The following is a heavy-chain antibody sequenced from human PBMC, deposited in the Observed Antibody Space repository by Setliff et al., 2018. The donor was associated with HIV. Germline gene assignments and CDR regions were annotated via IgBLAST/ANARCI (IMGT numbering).Heavy chain of an antibody. V-gene: IGHV4-61*01. D-gene: IGHD4-17*01. CDR3: ARDPPGYGDSNDY. J-gene: IGHJ4*02. CDR1: GGSAGSGSYY. Sequence: SETLSLTCTVSGGSAGSGSYYWSWIRQSPGKGLEWIGYIYYSGIHTYNPSLKSRITISIDTSKNQLSLRLHSVTAEDTAVYYCARDPPGYGDSNDYWGQGTLVTV. CDR2: IYYSGIH.